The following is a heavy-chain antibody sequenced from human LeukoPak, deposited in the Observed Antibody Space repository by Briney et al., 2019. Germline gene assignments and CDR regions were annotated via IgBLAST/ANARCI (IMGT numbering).Heavy chain of an antibody. D-gene: IGHD4-17*01. V-gene: IGHV3-23*01. Sequence: GGSLRLSCAASGFTFVSYALSWVRQAPGKGLEWVSVISGSGGSTYYANSVRGRFTISIDNSKNTLYLQMNRLRAEDTAVYYCARDANGDYGDYYGPPISRGWFDPWGQGTLVTVSS. CDR1: GFTFVSYA. J-gene: IGHJ5*02. CDR2: ISGSGGST. CDR3: ARDANGDYGDYYGPPISRGWFDP.